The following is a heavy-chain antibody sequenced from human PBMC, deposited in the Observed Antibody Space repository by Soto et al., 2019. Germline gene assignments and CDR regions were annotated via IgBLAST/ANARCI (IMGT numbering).Heavy chain of an antibody. CDR3: ARAPDYGGNCD. D-gene: IGHD4-17*01. V-gene: IGHV4-30-4*01. CDR2: IDYSGST. J-gene: IGHJ4*02. CDR1: GGSISSGDYY. Sequence: QVQLQESGPGLVKPSQTLSLTCTVSGGSISSGDYYWGWIRQPPGKGLEWIGYIDYSGSTYYNPSLKRRVNISVDTSKDQFSLKLSSVTAADAAVYYCARAPDYGGNCDWGQGTLVTVSS.